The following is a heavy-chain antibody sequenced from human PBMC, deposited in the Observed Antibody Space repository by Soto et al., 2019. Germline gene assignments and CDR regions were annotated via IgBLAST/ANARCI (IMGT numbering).Heavy chain of an antibody. D-gene: IGHD6-13*01. CDR1: GFTFSSYA. V-gene: IGHV3-23*01. Sequence: PGGSLRLSCAASGFTFSSYAMSWVRQAPGKGLEWVSAISGSDDSTSYADSVKGRFTISRDNSKNTLYLQMNSLRAEDTAVYYCAKPSSSWFDYWGQGTLVTVSS. J-gene: IGHJ4*02. CDR3: AKPSSSWFDY. CDR2: ISGSDDST.